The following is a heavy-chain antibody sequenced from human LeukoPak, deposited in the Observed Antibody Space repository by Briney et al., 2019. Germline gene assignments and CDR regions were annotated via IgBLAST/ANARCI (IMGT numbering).Heavy chain of an antibody. CDR1: GGSISSYY. V-gene: IGHV4-4*07. J-gene: IGHJ4*02. D-gene: IGHD5-12*01. CDR2: IYTSGST. CDR3: ARDGYSGNDGI. Sequence: KSSETLSPTCTVSGGSISSYYWSWIRQPAGKGLEWIGRIYTSGSTNYNPSLKSRVTMSVDTSKNQFSLMLNSVTAADTAVYYCARDGYSGNDGIWGQGTLVTVSS.